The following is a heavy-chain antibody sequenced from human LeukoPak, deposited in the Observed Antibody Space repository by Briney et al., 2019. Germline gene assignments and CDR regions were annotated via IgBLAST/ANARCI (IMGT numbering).Heavy chain of an antibody. D-gene: IGHD2-15*01. CDR1: GFTFSSYG. CDR3: ATRAEHCSGGSCYYYYYMDV. J-gene: IGHJ6*03. V-gene: IGHV3-30*02. Sequence: PGGSLRLSCAASGFTFSSYGMHWVRQAPGRGLEWVAFIRYDGSNKYYADSVKGRFTISRDNSKNTLYLQMNSLRAEDTAVYYCATRAEHCSGGSCYYYYYMDVWGKGTTVTISS. CDR2: IRYDGSNK.